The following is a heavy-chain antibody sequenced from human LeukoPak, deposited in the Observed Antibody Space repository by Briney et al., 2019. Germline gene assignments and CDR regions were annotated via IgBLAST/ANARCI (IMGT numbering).Heavy chain of an antibody. V-gene: IGHV3-7*01. CDR1: GFTFSSYW. CDR2: IKQDGSEK. D-gene: IGHD3-22*01. CDR3: ARAYLLDYYDSSGYGFDI. J-gene: IGHJ3*02. Sequence: GGSLRLSCAASGFTFSSYWMSWVRQAPGKGLEWVANIKQDGSEKYCVDSVKGRFTISRDNAKNSLYLQMNSLRAEDTAVYHCARAYLLDYYDSSGYGFDIWGQGTMVTVSS.